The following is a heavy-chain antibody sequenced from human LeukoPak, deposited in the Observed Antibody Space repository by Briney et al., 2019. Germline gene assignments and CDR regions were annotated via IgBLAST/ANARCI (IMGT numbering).Heavy chain of an antibody. Sequence: PGGSLRLSCAASGLTFDDYAMHWVRQAPGMGLEWVSGISWNSGSIGYADSVRGRFTISRDNAKNSLYLQMNSLRPEDTALYYCAKLSGYSYGYLDYWGQGTLVTVSS. V-gene: IGHV3-9*01. D-gene: IGHD5-18*01. CDR3: AKLSGYSYGYLDY. CDR2: ISWNSGSI. J-gene: IGHJ4*02. CDR1: GLTFDDYA.